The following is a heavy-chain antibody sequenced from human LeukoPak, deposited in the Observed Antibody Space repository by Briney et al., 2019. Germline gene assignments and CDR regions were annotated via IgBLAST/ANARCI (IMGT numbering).Heavy chain of an antibody. D-gene: IGHD4-17*01. Sequence: SETLSLTCTVSGGSISSSSYYWGWIRQPPGKGLEWIGSIYYSGSTYYNPSLKRRVTISVDTSKNQFSLKLSSVTAADTAVYYCARQFDGDYVWDYWGQGTLVTVSS. CDR3: ARQFDGDYVWDY. CDR2: IYYSGST. CDR1: GGSISSSSYY. J-gene: IGHJ4*02. V-gene: IGHV4-39*01.